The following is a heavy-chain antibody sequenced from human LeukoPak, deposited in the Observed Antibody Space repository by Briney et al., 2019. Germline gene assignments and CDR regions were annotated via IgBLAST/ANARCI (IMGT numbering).Heavy chain of an antibody. CDR1: GFTVSSNY. D-gene: IGHD3-3*01. V-gene: IGHV3-53*01. CDR2: IYSGGST. CDR3: ARAPRRSLRFLEWLLSHDAFDI. Sequence: GGSLRLSCAASGFTVSSNYMSWVRQAPGKGLEWVPVIYSGGSTYYADSVKGRFTISRDNAKNSLYLQMNSLRDEDTAVYYCARAPRRSLRFLEWLLSHDAFDIWGQGTMVTVSS. J-gene: IGHJ3*02.